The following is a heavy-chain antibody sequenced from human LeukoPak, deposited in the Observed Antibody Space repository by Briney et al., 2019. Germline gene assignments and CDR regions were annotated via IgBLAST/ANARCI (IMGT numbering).Heavy chain of an antibody. Sequence: GGTLRLSCAASGFTFSSYGMSWVRQAPGKGLEWVSAISGSGGSTYYADSVKGRFTISRDNSKNTLYLQMNSLRAEDTAVYYCAKGGDGYIYYFDYWGQGTLVTVSS. CDR2: ISGSGGST. D-gene: IGHD5-24*01. CDR3: AKGGDGYIYYFDY. J-gene: IGHJ4*02. CDR1: GFTFSSYG. V-gene: IGHV3-23*01.